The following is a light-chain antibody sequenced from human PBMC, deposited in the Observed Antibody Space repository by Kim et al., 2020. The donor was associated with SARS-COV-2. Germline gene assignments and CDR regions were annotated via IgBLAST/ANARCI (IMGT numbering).Light chain of an antibody. J-gene: IGKJ1*01. CDR3: QQYGSSPRT. CDR1: QSVSSSY. Sequence: EIVLTQSPGTLSLSPGERATLSCRASQSVSSSYLAWYQQKPGQAHRLLIYAASSRATGIPDRFSGSGSGTEFTLTISRLEPEDFAVYYCQQYGSSPRTFGQGTKVDIK. V-gene: IGKV3-20*01. CDR2: AAS.